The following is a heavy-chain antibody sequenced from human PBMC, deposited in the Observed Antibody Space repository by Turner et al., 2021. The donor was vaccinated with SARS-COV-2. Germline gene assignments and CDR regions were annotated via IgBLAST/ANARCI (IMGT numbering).Heavy chain of an antibody. J-gene: IGHJ5*02. D-gene: IGHD2-8*01. CDR2: FDPEDGET. CDR3: ATAPPYCTNGVCPNWFDP. V-gene: IGHV1-24*01. Sequence: QVQLVQSGAAVKKPGASVKVSCKVSGYTLIELSMHWVRQAPGKGLEWMGGFDPEDGETIYAQKFQGRVTMTEDTSTDTAYMELSSLRSEDTAVYYCATAPPYCTNGVCPNWFDPWGQGTLVTVSS. CDR1: GYTLIELS.